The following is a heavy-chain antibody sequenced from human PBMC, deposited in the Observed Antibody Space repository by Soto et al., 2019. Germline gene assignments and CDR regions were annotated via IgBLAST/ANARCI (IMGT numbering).Heavy chain of an antibody. J-gene: IGHJ5*02. D-gene: IGHD3-22*01. CDR1: GGTFSSYA. V-gene: IGHV1-69*13. CDR2: IIPIFGTA. CDR3: ARENTMIVVVIGGGWHWFDP. Sequence: SVKVSCKASGGTFSSYAISWVRQAPGQGLEWMGGIIPIFGTANYAQKFQGRVTITADESTSTAYMELSSLRSEDTAVYYCARENTMIVVVIGGGWHWFDPWGQGTLVTVS.